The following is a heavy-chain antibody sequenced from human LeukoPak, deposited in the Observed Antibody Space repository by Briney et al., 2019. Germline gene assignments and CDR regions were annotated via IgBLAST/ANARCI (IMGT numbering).Heavy chain of an antibody. CDR2: IYSGGST. Sequence: PGGSLRLSCAASGFTVSSNYMSWVRQAPGKGLEWVSVIYSGGSTYYADSVKGRFTISRDNSKNTLYLQMNSLRDEDKAVYYCASNVLLWFGSVDYYYYGMDVWGQGTTVTVSS. J-gene: IGHJ6*02. V-gene: IGHV3-66*01. CDR1: GFTVSSNY. CDR3: ASNVLLWFGSVDYYYYGMDV. D-gene: IGHD3-10*01.